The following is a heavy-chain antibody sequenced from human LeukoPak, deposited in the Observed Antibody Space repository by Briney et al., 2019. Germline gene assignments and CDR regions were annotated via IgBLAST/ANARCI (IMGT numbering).Heavy chain of an antibody. Sequence: GRSLRLSCAASGFTFSSYSMNWVRQAPGKGLEWVSSISSSSSYIYYADSVKGRFTISRDNAKNSLYLQMNSLRAEDTAVYYCARDTISSSWNLPPCPDYWGQGTLVTVSS. V-gene: IGHV3-21*01. J-gene: IGHJ4*02. CDR1: GFTFSSYS. CDR3: ARDTISSSWNLPPCPDY. D-gene: IGHD6-13*01. CDR2: ISSSSSYI.